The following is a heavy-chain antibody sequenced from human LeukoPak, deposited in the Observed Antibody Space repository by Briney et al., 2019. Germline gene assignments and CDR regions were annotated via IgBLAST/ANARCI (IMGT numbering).Heavy chain of an antibody. CDR1: GGSFSGYY. D-gene: IGHD5-18*01. CDR3: ASPGYSYGPGGYYFDY. J-gene: IGHJ4*02. CDR2: INHSGST. Sequence: SETLSLTCAVYGGSFSGYYWSWIRQPPGKGLEWIGEINHSGSTNYNPSLKSRVTISVDTSKNQFSLKLSSVTAADTAVYYCASPGYSYGPGGYYFDYWGQGTLVTVSS. V-gene: IGHV4-34*01.